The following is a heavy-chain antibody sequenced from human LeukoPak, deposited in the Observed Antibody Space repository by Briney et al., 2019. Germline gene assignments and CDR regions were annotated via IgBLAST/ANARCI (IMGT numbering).Heavy chain of an antibody. CDR1: GFTFSSYG. CDR2: ISSSSSYI. Sequence: GGSLRLSCAASGFTFSSYGMTWVRQAPGKGLEWVSYISSSSSYIYYADSVKGRFTISRDNAKNSLYLQMNSLRAEDTAVYYCASWGGSSWKFDYWGQGTLVTVSS. V-gene: IGHV3-21*05. J-gene: IGHJ4*02. CDR3: ASWGGSSWKFDY. D-gene: IGHD6-13*01.